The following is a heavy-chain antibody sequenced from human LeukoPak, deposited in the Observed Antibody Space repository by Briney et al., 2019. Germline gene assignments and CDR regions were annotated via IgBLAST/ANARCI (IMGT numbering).Heavy chain of an antibody. Sequence: GGSPRLSCAASGFTFDDYAMHWVRQAPGKGLEWVSGISWNSGSIGYADSVKGRFTISRDNAKNSLYLQMNSLRAEDTALYYCATGRSGTTRDYWGQGTLVTVSS. CDR1: GFTFDDYA. CDR2: ISWNSGSI. D-gene: IGHD3-10*01. V-gene: IGHV3-9*01. CDR3: ATGRSGTTRDY. J-gene: IGHJ4*02.